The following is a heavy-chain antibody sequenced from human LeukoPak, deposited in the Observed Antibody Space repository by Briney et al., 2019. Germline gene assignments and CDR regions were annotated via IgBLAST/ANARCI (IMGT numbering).Heavy chain of an antibody. J-gene: IGHJ6*03. CDR3: ASSSSWYDYYYYYYMDV. V-gene: IGHV1-2*02. CDR2: INPNSGGT. D-gene: IGHD6-13*01. CDR1: GYTFTGYY. Sequence: ASVTVSCKASGYTFTGYYMHWVRQAPGQGLEWMGWINPNSGGTNYAQKFQGRVTMTRDTSISTAYMELSRLRSDDTAVYYCASSSSWYDYYYYYYMDVWGKGTTVTVSS.